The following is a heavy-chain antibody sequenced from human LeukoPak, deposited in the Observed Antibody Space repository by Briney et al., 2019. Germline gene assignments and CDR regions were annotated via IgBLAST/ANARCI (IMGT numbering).Heavy chain of an antibody. CDR1: GVTLSSYA. J-gene: IGHJ4*02. CDR2: ISYDGSNK. V-gene: IGHV3-30*04. Sequence: GGSLRLSCTASGVTLSSYAMHWVRQAPGKGLEWVAVISYDGSNKYYADSVKGRFTISRDNSKNTLYLQMNSLRAEDTAVYYCARDLSRSRPDCSGGSCYSVYWGQGTLVTVSS. D-gene: IGHD2-15*01. CDR3: ARDLSRSRPDCSGGSCYSVY.